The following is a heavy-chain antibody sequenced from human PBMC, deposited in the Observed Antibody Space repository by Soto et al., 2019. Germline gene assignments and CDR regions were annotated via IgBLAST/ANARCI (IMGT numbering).Heavy chain of an antibody. CDR3: AKDQNYYGSGNFYNSDY. CDR2: ISGSGGST. CDR1: GFTFSNYA. D-gene: IGHD3-10*01. J-gene: IGHJ4*02. V-gene: IGHV3-23*01. Sequence: GGSLRLSCAASGFTFSNYAMSWVRQAPGKGLDWVSAISGSGGSTYYADSVKGRFTISRDNSKNTLDLQLNSLRAEDTAVYYCAKDQNYYGSGNFYNSDYWGQGTLVTVSS.